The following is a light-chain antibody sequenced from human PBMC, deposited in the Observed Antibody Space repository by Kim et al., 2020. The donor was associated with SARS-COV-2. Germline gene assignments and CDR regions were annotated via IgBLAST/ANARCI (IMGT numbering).Light chain of an antibody. CDR2: AAS. J-gene: IGKJ2*01. V-gene: IGKV1-39*01. Sequence: DIQMTQSPSSLSASVGDRVTITCRASQSISTYLNWYQQRPGKALKLLIFAASSLQSGVPSRFSGFGSGTDFTLTISSLQPEDFATYYCQQDYRNLYTFGQGTKLEI. CDR1: QSISTY. CDR3: QQDYRNLYT.